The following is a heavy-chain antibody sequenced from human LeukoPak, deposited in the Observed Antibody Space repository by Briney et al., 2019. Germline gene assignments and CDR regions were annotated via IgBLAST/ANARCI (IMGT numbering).Heavy chain of an antibody. D-gene: IGHD3-3*01. CDR1: GFTFSSYE. J-gene: IGHJ4*02. V-gene: IGHV3-48*03. CDR2: IRGSGSNI. Sequence: AGGSLRLSCAASGFTFSSYEMSWVRQAPGKGLEWVSYIRGSGSNIYYADSVKGRFAISRDNARNSLYLQMNSLRAEDTALYYCAREGDFWSGYYRGGYFDFWGQGTLVTVSS. CDR3: AREGDFWSGYYRGGYFDF.